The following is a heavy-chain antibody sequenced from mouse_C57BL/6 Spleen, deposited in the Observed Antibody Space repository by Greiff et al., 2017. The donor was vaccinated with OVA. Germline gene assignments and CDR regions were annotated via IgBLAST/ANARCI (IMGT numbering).Heavy chain of an antibody. V-gene: IGHV1-64*01. CDR3: ASEWANWDGWAD. CDR1: GYTFTRYW. Sequence: FQLQQPGAELVKPGASVKLSCKASGYTFTRYWLHWVKLSPGQGREWLGLIHPNRGSTIYNEKFKSKATLTVDNSTSTPYMQLSSLTSEDSAVYYCASEWANWDGWADWGQGTLVTVSA. J-gene: IGHJ3*01. CDR2: IHPNRGST. D-gene: IGHD4-1*01.